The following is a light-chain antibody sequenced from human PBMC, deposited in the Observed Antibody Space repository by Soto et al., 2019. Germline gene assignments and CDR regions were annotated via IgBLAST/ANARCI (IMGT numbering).Light chain of an antibody. CDR2: GAS. CDR1: QSVSNNY. CDR3: QQYGSSGT. V-gene: IGKV3-20*01. J-gene: IGKJ1*01. Sequence: EIVLTQSPGTLSLSQGETATLSSRASQSVSNNYLAWYQQKPGQAPRLLIYGASNRATGIPDRFSGSGSGTDFTLTISRLEPEDFAVYYCQQYGSSGTFGQGTKVDI.